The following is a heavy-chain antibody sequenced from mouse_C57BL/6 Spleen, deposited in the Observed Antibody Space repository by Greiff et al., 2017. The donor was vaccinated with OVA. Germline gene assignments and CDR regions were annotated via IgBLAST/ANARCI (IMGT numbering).Heavy chain of an antibody. CDR1: GYTFTDYY. V-gene: IGHV1-84*01. CDR2: IYPGSGNT. CDR3: ARADYYGNYEWFAY. D-gene: IGHD2-1*01. J-gene: IGHJ3*01. Sequence: VQLQQSGPELVKPGASVKISCKASGYTFTDYYINWVKQRPGQGLEWIGWIYPGSGNTKYNEKFKGKATLTVDTSSSTAYMLLSSLTSEDSTDYFGARADYYGNYEWFAYWGQGTLVTVSA.